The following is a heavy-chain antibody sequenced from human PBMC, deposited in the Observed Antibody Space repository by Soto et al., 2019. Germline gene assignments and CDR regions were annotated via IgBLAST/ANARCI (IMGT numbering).Heavy chain of an antibody. V-gene: IGHV1-3*01. J-gene: IGHJ3*02. CDR1: GYTFTSYA. D-gene: IGHD2-2*01. CDR2: INAGNGNT. CDR3: ATAIADDAFDI. Sequence: QVQLVQSGAEVKKPGASVKVSSKASGYTFTSYAMHWVRQAPGQRLEWMGWINAGNGNTKYSQKFQGRVTITRDTSASTAYMELSSLRSEDTAVYYCATAIADDAFDIWGRGTMVTVSS.